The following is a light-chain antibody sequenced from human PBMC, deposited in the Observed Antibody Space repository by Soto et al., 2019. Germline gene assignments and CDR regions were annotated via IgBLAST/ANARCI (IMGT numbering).Light chain of an antibody. CDR2: DAS. CDR1: QSVSSY. J-gene: IGKJ5*01. V-gene: IGKV3-11*01. Sequence: EIVLTQSPATLSLSPGERATLSCRASQSVSSYLAWYQQKPGQAPRLLIYDASNSATGIPARFSGSGSGTDFTLPISSLEPEEFAVYYCHQRTNWCPITFGQGTRLEIK. CDR3: HQRTNWCPIT.